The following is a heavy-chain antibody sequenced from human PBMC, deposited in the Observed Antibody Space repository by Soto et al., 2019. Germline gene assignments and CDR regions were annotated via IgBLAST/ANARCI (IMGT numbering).Heavy chain of an antibody. CDR1: GFTFTDYS. Sequence: GGSLRLSCAASGFTFTDYSMSWIRQAPGKGLEWLAFIDSRGRTLSYADSVKGRFTISRDNAKNSLHLQMHSLRADDTAVYNCARQAARNYIDSWGQGDVVTVSS. D-gene: IGHD6-6*01. V-gene: IGHV3-11*01. J-gene: IGHJ4*02. CDR2: IDSRGRTL. CDR3: ARQAARNYIDS.